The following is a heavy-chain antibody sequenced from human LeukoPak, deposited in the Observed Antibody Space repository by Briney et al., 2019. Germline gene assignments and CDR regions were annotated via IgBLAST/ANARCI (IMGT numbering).Heavy chain of an antibody. Sequence: SETLSLTCTVSGGSITDYHWSWIRQPPGKGLEWIGSIYYSGSTYYNPSLKSRVTISVDTSKNQFSLKLSSVTAADTAVYYCARQTDTYYDFWSGYYTGMAWFDPWGQGTLVTVSS. D-gene: IGHD3-3*01. CDR2: IYYSGST. J-gene: IGHJ5*02. CDR1: GGSITDYH. CDR3: ARQTDTYYDFWSGYYTGMAWFDP. V-gene: IGHV4-39*01.